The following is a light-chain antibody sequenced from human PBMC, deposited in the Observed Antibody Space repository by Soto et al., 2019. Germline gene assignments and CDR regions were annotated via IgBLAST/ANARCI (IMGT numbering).Light chain of an antibody. CDR2: DVT. CDR3: SSYTSSYTYV. Sequence: QSALTQPASVSGSPGQSITISCTGTGSDVGGYNYVSWYQQHPGKAPKLMIYDVTNRPSGVSNRFSGSKSGNTASLTISGLQAEDEADSYCSSYTSSYTYVFGTGTKVTVL. J-gene: IGLJ1*01. CDR1: GSDVGGYNY. V-gene: IGLV2-14*01.